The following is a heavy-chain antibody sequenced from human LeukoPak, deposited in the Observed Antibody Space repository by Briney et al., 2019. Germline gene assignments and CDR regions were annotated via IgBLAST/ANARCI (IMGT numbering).Heavy chain of an antibody. CDR3: ASQQYRYGYVFGY. CDR2: IKQDGSEK. Sequence: PGGSLRLSCAASGFTFSTYWMSWVRQAPGQGLEWVGNIKQDGSEKYYVDSLKGRFTISRDNAMNSLYLQMNSLRAEDTAVYYCASQQYRYGYVFGYWGQGTLVTVSS. J-gene: IGHJ4*02. V-gene: IGHV3-7*01. D-gene: IGHD5-18*01. CDR1: GFTFSTYW.